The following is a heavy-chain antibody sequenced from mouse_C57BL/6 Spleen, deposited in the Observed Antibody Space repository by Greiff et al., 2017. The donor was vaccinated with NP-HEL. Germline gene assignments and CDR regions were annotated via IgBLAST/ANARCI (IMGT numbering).Heavy chain of an antibody. D-gene: IGHD2-4*01. CDR1: GFSLTSYG. CDR3: ANFYYDYGYAMDY. CDR2: LWRGGST. Sequence: VKLMESGPGLVQPSQSLSITCTVSGFSLTSYGVHWVRQSPGKGLEWLGVLWRGGSTDYNAAFMSRLSITKDNSKSQVFFKMNSLQADDTAIYYCANFYYDYGYAMDYWGQGTSVTVSS. V-gene: IGHV2-5*01. J-gene: IGHJ4*01.